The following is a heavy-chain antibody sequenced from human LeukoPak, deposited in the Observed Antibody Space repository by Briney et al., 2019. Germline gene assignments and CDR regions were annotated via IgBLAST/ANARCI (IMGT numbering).Heavy chain of an antibody. Sequence: ASVKLSCKASGYTFTGYYMHWGRQAPGQGLEGMGWINPNSAGTNYAQKFQGRVTVTRDTSISTAYMELSGLRSDDTAVYYRASRYGSGSYHLWGQGTLVTVSS. D-gene: IGHD3-10*01. V-gene: IGHV1-2*02. CDR2: INPNSAGT. CDR1: GYTFTGYY. J-gene: IGHJ5*02. CDR3: ASRYGSGSYHL.